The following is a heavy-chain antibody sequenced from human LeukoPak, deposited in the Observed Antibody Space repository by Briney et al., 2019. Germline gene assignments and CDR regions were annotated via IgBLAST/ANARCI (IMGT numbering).Heavy chain of an antibody. CDR1: GSGYSISGGFY. Sequence: SETLSLTCTVSGSGYSISGGFYWGWIRQPPGKGLKWIGSIYHSGSTYYNPSLKSRATISVDTSKNQFSLKLKFVTAADTAVYYCAGQFDSSGSYFYWGQGTLVTVSS. CDR2: IYHSGST. J-gene: IGHJ4*02. D-gene: IGHD3-22*01. CDR3: AGQFDSSGSYFY. V-gene: IGHV4-38-2*02.